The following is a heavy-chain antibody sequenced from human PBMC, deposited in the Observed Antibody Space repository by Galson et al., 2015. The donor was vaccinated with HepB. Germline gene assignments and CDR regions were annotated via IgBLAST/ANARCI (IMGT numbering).Heavy chain of an antibody. CDR2: ISGNGGSL. D-gene: IGHD3-9*01. Sequence: SLRLSCAASGFTFSSYAMNWVRQAPGKGLEWVSTISGNGGSLYYADSVRGRFTISRDNSKNTQYLQMDSLRGEDTAVYYCAKGYFEWYRRGRHVFDIWGQGQMVIVSS. J-gene: IGHJ3*02. V-gene: IGHV3-23*01. CDR3: AKGYFEWYRRGRHVFDI. CDR1: GFTFSSYA.